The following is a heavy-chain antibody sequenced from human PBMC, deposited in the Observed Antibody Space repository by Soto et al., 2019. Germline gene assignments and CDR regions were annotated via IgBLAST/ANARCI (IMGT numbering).Heavy chain of an antibody. CDR2: ISTYNGNT. V-gene: IGHV1-18*01. D-gene: IGHD6-13*01. CDR1: GYTFTNYG. Sequence: ASVKVSCKASGYTFTNYGISWMRQAPGQGLEWMGWISTYNGNTNYAQKLQGRVTMTTDTSTSTAYMELRSLRSDDTAVYYCARVVYSSSWALMDVWGQGTTVTVSS. CDR3: ARVVYSSSWALMDV. J-gene: IGHJ6*02.